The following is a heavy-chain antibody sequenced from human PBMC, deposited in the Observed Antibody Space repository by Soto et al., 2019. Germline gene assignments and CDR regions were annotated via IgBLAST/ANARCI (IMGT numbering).Heavy chain of an antibody. V-gene: IGHV3-30-3*01. CDR3: ARDLYRDYYDRGFDY. CDR1: GFTFSNYA. CDR2: ISYDGSNK. Sequence: GGSLRLSCAASGFTFSNYALNWVRQAPGKGLEWVAIISYDGSNKYYADSVKGRFTISRDNSKNTLYMQMNSLRAEDTAVYYCARDLYRDYYDRGFDYWGQGTLVTVSS. J-gene: IGHJ4*02. D-gene: IGHD3-22*01.